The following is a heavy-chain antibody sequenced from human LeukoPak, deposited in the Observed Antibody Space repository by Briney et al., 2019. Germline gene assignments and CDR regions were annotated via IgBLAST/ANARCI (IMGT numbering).Heavy chain of an antibody. J-gene: IGHJ4*02. CDR2: IWYDGSNK. CDR3: ARGRVVVVAATRNHHRGILDY. V-gene: IGHV3-33*01. CDR1: GFTFSSYG. Sequence: GGSLRLSCAASGFTFSSYGMHWVRQAPGKGLEWVAVIWYDGSNKYYADSVKGRFTISRDNSKNTLYLQMNSLRAEDTAVYYCARGRVVVVAATRNHHRGILDYWGQGTLVTVSS. D-gene: IGHD2-15*01.